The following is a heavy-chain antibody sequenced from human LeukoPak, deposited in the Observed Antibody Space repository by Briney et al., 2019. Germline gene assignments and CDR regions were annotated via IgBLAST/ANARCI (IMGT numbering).Heavy chain of an antibody. CDR1: GFTFSSYW. CDR2: INSDESST. CDR3: ARAYYGSGSYQGDWFDP. V-gene: IGHV3-74*01. Sequence: GGSLRLSCAASGFTFSSYWMHWVRQAPGKGLVWVSRINSDESSTNYADSVKGRFTNSRDNAKNTLYLQMNSLRAEDTAVYYCARAYYGSGSYQGDWFDPWGQGTLVTVSS. D-gene: IGHD3-10*01. J-gene: IGHJ5*02.